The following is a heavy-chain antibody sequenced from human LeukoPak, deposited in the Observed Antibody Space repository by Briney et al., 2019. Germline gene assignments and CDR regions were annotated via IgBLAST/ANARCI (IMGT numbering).Heavy chain of an antibody. CDR1: GGSISSYY. V-gene: IGHV4-59*01. J-gene: IGHJ6*02. Sequence: SETLSPTCTVSGGSISSYYWSWIRQPPGKGLEWIGYIYYSGSTNYNPSLKSRVTISVDTSKNQFSLKLSSVTAADTAVYYCARDPGPNYYYGMDVWGQGTTVTVSS. CDR3: ARDPGPNYYYGMDV. CDR2: IYYSGST.